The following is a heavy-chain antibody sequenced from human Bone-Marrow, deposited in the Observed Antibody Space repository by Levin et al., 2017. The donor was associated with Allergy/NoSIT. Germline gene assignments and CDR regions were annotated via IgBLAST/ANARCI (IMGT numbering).Heavy chain of an antibody. CDR1: GFTFSRYA. V-gene: IGHV3-23*01. D-gene: IGHD1-7*01. Sequence: GESLKISCGASGFTFSRYAMSWVRQAPGKGLEWVSGIISSGGRTFYAYSVKGRFTISRDNSKNTLYLHVNSLRAEDTAVYYCAKGIGTGTHNELDNWGQGTLVTVSS. J-gene: IGHJ4*02. CDR3: AKGIGTGTHNELDN. CDR2: IISSGGRT.